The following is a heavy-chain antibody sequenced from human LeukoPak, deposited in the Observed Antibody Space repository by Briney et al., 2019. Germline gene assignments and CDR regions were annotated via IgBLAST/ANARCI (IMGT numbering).Heavy chain of an antibody. D-gene: IGHD4-11*01. CDR3: AKDAQRGFDYSNSLDK. Sequence: PGRSLRLSCATSGFTVSHYGMHWVRQAPGKGLEWVAVIWSDGTNTYYGDPVKGRFTISRDNFQRTVYLQMNSLRAEDTAVYYCAKDAQRGFDYSNSLDKWGQGTLVTVSS. CDR2: IWSDGTNT. V-gene: IGHV3-33*06. CDR1: GFTVSHYG. J-gene: IGHJ4*02.